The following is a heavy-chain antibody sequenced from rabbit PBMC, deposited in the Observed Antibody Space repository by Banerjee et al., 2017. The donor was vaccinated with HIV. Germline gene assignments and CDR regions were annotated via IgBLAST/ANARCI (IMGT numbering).Heavy chain of an antibody. J-gene: IGHJ4*01. CDR2: IYAGSTGTT. CDR3: AGDLGVIVYRFSL. CDR1: GFSFSGGAY. Sequence: QSLEESGGDLVQPEGSLTLTCTASGFSFSGGAYMCWVRQAPGKGLEWIACIYAGSTGTTYYANWAKGRFTISKTSSTTVTLQMASLTAADTATYFCAGDLGVIVYRFSLWGPGTLVTVS. D-gene: IGHD6-1*01. V-gene: IGHV1S40*01.